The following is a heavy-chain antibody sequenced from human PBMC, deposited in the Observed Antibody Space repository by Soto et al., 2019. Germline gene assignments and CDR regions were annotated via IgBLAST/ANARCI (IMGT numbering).Heavy chain of an antibody. CDR1: GYTFTSYG. Sequence: GASVKVSCKASGYTFTSYGISWVRQAPGQGLEWMGWISAYNGNTNYAQKLQGRVTMTTDTSTSTAYMELRSLRSDDTAVYYCASSGTGTETNYYYYGMDVWGQGTTVTVS. V-gene: IGHV1-18*01. CDR3: ASSGTGTETNYYYYGMDV. D-gene: IGHD6-13*01. J-gene: IGHJ6*02. CDR2: ISAYNGNT.